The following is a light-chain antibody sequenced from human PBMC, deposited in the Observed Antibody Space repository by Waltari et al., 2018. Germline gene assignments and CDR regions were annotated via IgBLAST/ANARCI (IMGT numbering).Light chain of an antibody. CDR2: QVS. CDR3: MLGARPWT. CDR1: ETLHITDGHTY. V-gene: IGKV2-30*01. J-gene: IGKJ1*01. Sequence: VVMTQSPASLSVTLGQPASTSCRSNETLHITDGHTYVNWIHQRPGPAPRRLIYQVSDRGSGVPDRFSGSGSGTDFTLRISRVEAEDVGVYYCMLGARPWTFGSGTKVEIK.